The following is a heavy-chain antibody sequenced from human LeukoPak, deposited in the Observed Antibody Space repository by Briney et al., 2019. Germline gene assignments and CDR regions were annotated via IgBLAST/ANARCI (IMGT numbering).Heavy chain of an antibody. CDR3: ARRYQRGYSGYTMGY. V-gene: IGHV1-2*02. CDR2: INPNGGGT. CDR1: GYTFTGYY. J-gene: IGHJ4*02. D-gene: IGHD5-12*01. Sequence: ASVKVSCKASGYTFTGYYMHWVRQAPGQGLEWMGWINPNGGGTNYAQKFQGRVTMTRDTSISTAYMELSRLRSDDTAVYYCARRYQRGYSGYTMGYWGQGTLVTVSS.